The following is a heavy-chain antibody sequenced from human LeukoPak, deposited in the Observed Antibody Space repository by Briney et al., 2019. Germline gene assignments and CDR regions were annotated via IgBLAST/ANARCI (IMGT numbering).Heavy chain of an antibody. CDR3: AKSAFYDRLYFDS. V-gene: IGHV3-23*01. CDR1: GFTVSSNY. J-gene: IGHJ4*02. Sequence: PGGSLRLSCAASGFTVSSNYMSWVRQAPGKGLEWVSSIGGISGSAYYPDSVKGRFTISRDNSKNTVYLQMNSLRAEDTAVYFCAKSAFYDRLYFDSWGQGTLVTVSS. CDR2: IGGISGSA. D-gene: IGHD2/OR15-2a*01.